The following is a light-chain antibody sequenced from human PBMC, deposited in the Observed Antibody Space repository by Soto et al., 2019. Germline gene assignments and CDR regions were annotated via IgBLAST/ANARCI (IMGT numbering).Light chain of an antibody. CDR1: QTISSW. CDR3: QHYNSYSGA. Sequence: DIQMTQSPSTLCGSVGDRVTITCRASQTISSWLAWYQQKPGKAPKLLIYKASTLKSGVPSRFSGSGSGTEFTLTISSLQPDDFATYYCQHYNSYSGAFGQGTKVDIK. J-gene: IGKJ1*01. V-gene: IGKV1-5*03. CDR2: KAS.